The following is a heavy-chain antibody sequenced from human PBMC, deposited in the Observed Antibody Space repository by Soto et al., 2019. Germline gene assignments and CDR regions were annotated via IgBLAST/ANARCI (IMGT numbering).Heavy chain of an antibody. CDR3: ARSSSGWGYFFAY. CDR2: ITSRSSAI. D-gene: IGHD6-19*01. V-gene: IGHV3-48*01. CDR1: GFTFSTYS. Sequence: EVQLVESGGGLVQPGGSLRLSCTASGFTFSTYSMNWVRQAPGKGPEWVSYITSRSSAIYYADSVKGRFTISRDNAKNSLSLQLNDLSTEDTAFYYCARSSSGWGYFFAYWGQGTLVTVSS. J-gene: IGHJ4*02.